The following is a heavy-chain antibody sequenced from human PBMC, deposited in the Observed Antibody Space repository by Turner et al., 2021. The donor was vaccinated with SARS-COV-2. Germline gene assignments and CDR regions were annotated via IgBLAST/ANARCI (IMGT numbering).Heavy chain of an antibody. D-gene: IGHD6-19*01. CDR3: ATGVAVTGTPSAYYYYYGMDV. CDR1: GYTLTELS. J-gene: IGHJ6*02. Sequence: QVQLVQSGAEVKKPGASVKVSCKVSGYTLTELSMHWVRQAPGKGLEWMGGFYPEDGETIYAQKFQGRVTMTEDTSTDTAYMELSSLRSEDTAVYYCATGVAVTGTPSAYYYYYGMDVWGQGTTVTVSS. CDR2: FYPEDGET. V-gene: IGHV1-24*01.